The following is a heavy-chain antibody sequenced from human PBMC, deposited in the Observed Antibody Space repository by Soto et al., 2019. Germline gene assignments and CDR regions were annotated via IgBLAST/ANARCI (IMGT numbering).Heavy chain of an antibody. CDR1: GFTFSSYA. V-gene: IGHV3-23*01. Sequence: GGSLRLSCAASGFTFSSYAMSWVRQAPGKGLEWVSAISGSGGSTYYADSVKGRFTISRDNSKNTLYLQMNSLRAEDTAVYYCAKDGTLEYYDSSGYYYPFFDYWGQGTLVTVSS. CDR2: ISGSGGST. D-gene: IGHD3-22*01. J-gene: IGHJ4*02. CDR3: AKDGTLEYYDSSGYYYPFFDY.